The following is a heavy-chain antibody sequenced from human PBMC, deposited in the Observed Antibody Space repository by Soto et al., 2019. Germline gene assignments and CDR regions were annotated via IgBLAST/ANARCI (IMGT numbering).Heavy chain of an antibody. Sequence: GGSLRLSCAASGFTFSSYAMSWVREAPGKGLEWVSAISGSGGSTYYADSVKGRFTISRDNSKNTLYLQMNSLRAEDTAVYYCAKDIRSERISNPDYWGQGTLVTVSS. CDR2: ISGSGGST. J-gene: IGHJ4*02. CDR1: GFTFSSYA. V-gene: IGHV3-23*01. D-gene: IGHD3-3*01. CDR3: AKDIRSERISNPDY.